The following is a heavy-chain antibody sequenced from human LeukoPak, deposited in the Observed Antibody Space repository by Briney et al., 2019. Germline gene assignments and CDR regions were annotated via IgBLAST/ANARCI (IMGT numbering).Heavy chain of an antibody. D-gene: IGHD6-19*01. CDR3: ARVGKVSYSSGWYPPARVYLDY. V-gene: IGHV4-39*02. CDR1: GGSISSSSYY. Sequence: SETLSLTCTVSGGSISSSSYYWGWIRQPPGKGLEWIGNIYYSGSTYYNPSLKSRVTISVDTSKNHFSLKLSSVTAADTAVYYCARVGKVSYSSGWYPPARVYLDYWGQGTLVTVSS. J-gene: IGHJ4*02. CDR2: IYYSGST.